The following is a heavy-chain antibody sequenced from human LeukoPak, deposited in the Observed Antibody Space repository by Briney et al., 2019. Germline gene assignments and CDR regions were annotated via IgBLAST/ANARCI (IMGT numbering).Heavy chain of an antibody. CDR2: ISSGSTYT. V-gene: IGHV3-11*05. CDR3: ARARPYNYESFDY. J-gene: IGHJ4*02. Sequence: GGSLRLSCAASGFTFIDYYMTWIRQAPGKVLEWVSYISSGSTYTNYADSVKGRFTISRDNAKNSLYLQMNSLRAEDTAVYYCARARPYNYESFDYWGQGTLVTVSS. CDR1: GFTFIDYY. D-gene: IGHD1-1*01.